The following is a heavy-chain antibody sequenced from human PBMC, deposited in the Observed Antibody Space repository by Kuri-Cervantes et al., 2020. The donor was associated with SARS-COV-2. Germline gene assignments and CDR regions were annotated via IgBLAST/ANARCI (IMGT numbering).Heavy chain of an antibody. J-gene: IGHJ5*02. CDR2: INHSGST. CDR1: GESFSGHY. Sequence: SQTLSLTCAVYGESFSGHYWTWIRQPPGKGLEWIGEINHSGSTNYNPSLKSRVTISVDTSKNQFSLKLSSVTAADTAVYYCARGPVVVVAATNWFDPWGQGTLVTVSS. V-gene: IGHV4-34*01. D-gene: IGHD2-15*01. CDR3: ARGPVVVVAATNWFDP.